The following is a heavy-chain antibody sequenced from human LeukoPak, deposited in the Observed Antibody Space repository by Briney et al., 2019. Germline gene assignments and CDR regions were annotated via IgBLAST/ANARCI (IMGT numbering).Heavy chain of an antibody. CDR1: GGSFSGYY. Sequence: SETLSLTCAVYGGSFSGYYWSWIRQPPRKGLEWIGEINHSGSTNYNPSLKSRVTISVDMSKNQFSLKLSSVTAADTAVYFCATGGASSKPFDYWGQGTVVTVSS. J-gene: IGHJ4*02. V-gene: IGHV4-34*01. CDR2: INHSGST. CDR3: ATGGASSKPFDY. D-gene: IGHD6-13*01.